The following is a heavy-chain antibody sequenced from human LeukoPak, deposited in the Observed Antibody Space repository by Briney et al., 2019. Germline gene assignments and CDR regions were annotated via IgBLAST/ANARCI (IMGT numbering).Heavy chain of an antibody. CDR3: VRDLVFVWTPGDDFDF. V-gene: IGHV3-74*01. Sequence: GGSLRLSCAASGFAFSAYWMHWVRQAPGKGLEWVARINEDATIITYADSVKGRFIISRDNSKKSLYLQMNNLSAEDTAVYYCVRDLVFVWTPGDDFDFWGQGTLVIVSS. J-gene: IGHJ4*02. CDR1: GFAFSAYW. CDR2: INEDATII. D-gene: IGHD3-16*01.